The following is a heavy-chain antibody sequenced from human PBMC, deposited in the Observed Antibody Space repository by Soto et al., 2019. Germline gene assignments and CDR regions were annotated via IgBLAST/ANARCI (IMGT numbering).Heavy chain of an antibody. J-gene: IGHJ4*02. CDR2: IFYTGRT. CDR1: DGSISTSSYY. D-gene: IGHD3-22*01. Sequence: QLQMQEPGPGLVKPSETLSLTCTVSDGSISTSSYYWGWIRQSPGKGLEWIGTIFYTGRTYYNPSLATRVTLSVDTSKNPFSLHLTSVTAADTAVYYCTRHHPHHYDSSGYFDYWGQGTLVTVSS. CDR3: TRHHPHHYDSSGYFDY. V-gene: IGHV4-39*01.